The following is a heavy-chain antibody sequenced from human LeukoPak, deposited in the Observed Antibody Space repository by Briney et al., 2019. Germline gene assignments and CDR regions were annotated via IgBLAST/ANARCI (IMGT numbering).Heavy chain of an antibody. CDR1: GFTFSGYV. J-gene: IGHJ3*02. Sequence: GGSLRLSCAASGFTFSGYVMSWVRQAPGKGLEWVSAISGSGGSTYYADSVKGRFTISRDNSKNTLYLQMNSLRAEDTAVYYCAKGIVGADYEDAFDIWGQGTMVTVSS. CDR2: ISGSGGST. D-gene: IGHD1-26*01. V-gene: IGHV3-23*01. CDR3: AKGIVGADYEDAFDI.